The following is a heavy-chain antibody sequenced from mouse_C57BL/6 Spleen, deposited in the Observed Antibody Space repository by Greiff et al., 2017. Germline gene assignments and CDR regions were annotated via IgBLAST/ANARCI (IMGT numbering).Heavy chain of an antibody. D-gene: IGHD1-1*01. CDR1: GYTFTSYG. V-gene: IGHV1-81*01. Sequence: QVQLKESGAELARPGASVKLSCKASGYTFTSYGISWVKQRTGQGLEWIGEIYPRSGNTYYNEKFKGKATLTADKSSSTAYMELRSLTSEDSAVYFCASGTTVVERAFDYWGQGTTLTVSS. J-gene: IGHJ2*01. CDR3: ASGTTVVERAFDY. CDR2: IYPRSGNT.